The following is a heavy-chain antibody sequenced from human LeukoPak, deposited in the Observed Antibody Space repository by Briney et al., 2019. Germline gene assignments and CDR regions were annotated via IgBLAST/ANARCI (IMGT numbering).Heavy chain of an antibody. V-gene: IGHV1-2*02. CDR2: INPNSGGT. J-gene: IGHJ4*02. D-gene: IGHD6-19*01. CDR1: GYTFTNYY. CDR3: ANLAVAGTSQFDY. Sequence: ASVKVSCKASGYTFTNYYMHWVRQAPGQGLEWMGWINPNSGGTNYAQKFQGRVTMTRDTSITTAYMELSRLRSDDTAVYYCANLAVAGTSQFDYWGQGTLVTVSS.